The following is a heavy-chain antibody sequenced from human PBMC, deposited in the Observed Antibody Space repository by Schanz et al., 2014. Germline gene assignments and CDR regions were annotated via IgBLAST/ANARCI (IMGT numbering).Heavy chain of an antibody. CDR2: MNPNSGNP. D-gene: IGHD5-18*01. CDR1: GYTFTSYD. V-gene: IGHV1-8*01. Sequence: QVQLIQSGAEVKKPGASVKVSCTSSGYTFTSYDINWVRQAPGQGLEWLGWMNPNSGNPGFAQKFRGRVTMTRNTSMSTADIELHILTSEDTAVYYCAKYGEGYSYGFVEYWGQGILVTVSS. CDR3: AKYGEGYSYGFVEY. J-gene: IGHJ4*02.